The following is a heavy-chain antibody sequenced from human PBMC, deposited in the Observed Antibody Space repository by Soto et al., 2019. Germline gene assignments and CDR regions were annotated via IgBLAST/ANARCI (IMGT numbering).Heavy chain of an antibody. CDR1: GVTFSSYA. CDR3: ARDYISAQNYYYYYGMDV. D-gene: IGHD3-22*01. J-gene: IGHJ6*02. Sequence: GGSLRLSCAASGVTFSSYAMHWVRQAPGKGLEWVAVISYDGSNKYYADSVKGRFTISRDNSKNTLYLQMNSLRAEDTAVYYCARDYISAQNYYYYYGMDVWGQGTTVPVSS. V-gene: IGHV3-30-3*01. CDR2: ISYDGSNK.